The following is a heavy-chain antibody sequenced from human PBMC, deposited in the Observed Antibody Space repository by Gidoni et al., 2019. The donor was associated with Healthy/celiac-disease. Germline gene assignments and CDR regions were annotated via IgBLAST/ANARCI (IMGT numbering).Heavy chain of an antibody. Sequence: QLQLQESGPGLVKPSETLSLTCTVSGGSISSSSYYWGWIRQPPGKGLEWIGSIYYSGSTYYNPSLKSRVTISVDTSKNQFSLKLSSVTAADTAVYYCAREPYLWFGELGDYWGQGTLVTVSS. V-gene: IGHV4-39*02. J-gene: IGHJ4*02. CDR3: AREPYLWFGELGDY. CDR2: IYYSGST. CDR1: GGSISSSSYY. D-gene: IGHD3-10*01.